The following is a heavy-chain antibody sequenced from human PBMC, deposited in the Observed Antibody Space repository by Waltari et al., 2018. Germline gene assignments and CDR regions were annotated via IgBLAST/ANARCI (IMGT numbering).Heavy chain of an antibody. D-gene: IGHD3-22*01. Sequence: EVQLVESGGGLVQPGGSLRLSCTASRFSFSDHYIDWVGQAPGKGREGVGRSRDKANSYTTEFAASVKGRFTISRDDSKKSLYLQMDSLKTEDTAVYYCASYDFDSRGYTYGMDVWGQWTTVTVSS. CDR2: SRDKANSYTT. CDR3: ASYDFDSRGYTYGMDV. V-gene: IGHV3-72*01. CDR1: RFSFSDHY. J-gene: IGHJ6*02.